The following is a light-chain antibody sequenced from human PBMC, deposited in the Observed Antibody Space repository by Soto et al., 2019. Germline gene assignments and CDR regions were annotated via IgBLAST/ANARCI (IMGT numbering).Light chain of an antibody. CDR2: DAS. J-gene: IGKJ4*01. CDR1: QSVSSY. CDR3: QQRSNWPPGLT. V-gene: IGKV3-11*01. Sequence: EIVLTQSPATLSLSPGERATLSCRASQSVSSYLAWYQQKPGQAPRLLIYDASKRATGIPARFSGSGSGTDFTLTISSLEPEDLAVYYCQQRSNWPPGLTFGGGTKVEIK.